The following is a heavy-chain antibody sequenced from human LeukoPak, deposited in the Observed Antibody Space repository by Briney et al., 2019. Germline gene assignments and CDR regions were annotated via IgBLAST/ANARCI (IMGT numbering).Heavy chain of an antibody. J-gene: IGHJ4*02. CDR3: AKVGLVDSSGLPDY. CDR1: GGSFSVYS. V-gene: IGHV1-69*13. D-gene: IGHD6-6*01. CDR2: IIPIFGRG. Sequence: SVKVSCKASGGSFSVYSTNWVRQAPRQGLEWVGGIIPIFGRGKYAQDFQGRVTITADESTSTVYMELSSLRYEDTAVYYCAKVGLVDSSGLPDYWGQGTLVTVSS.